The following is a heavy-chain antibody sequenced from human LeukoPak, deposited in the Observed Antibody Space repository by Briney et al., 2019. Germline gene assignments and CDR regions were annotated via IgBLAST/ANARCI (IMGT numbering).Heavy chain of an antibody. CDR2: IYPGDSDT. CDR3: ARLGAIVVVPDAMPDWYCDL. J-gene: IGHJ2*01. D-gene: IGHD2-2*01. Sequence: GESLKISCKGSGYIFTNYLIGWVRPMPGEGLEWRGIIYPGDSDTIYSPSFQGQVTISADKSITTAYLQWSSLKASDTAMYYCARLGAIVVVPDAMPDWYCDLWGRGTLVTVSS. CDR1: GYIFTNYL. V-gene: IGHV5-51*01.